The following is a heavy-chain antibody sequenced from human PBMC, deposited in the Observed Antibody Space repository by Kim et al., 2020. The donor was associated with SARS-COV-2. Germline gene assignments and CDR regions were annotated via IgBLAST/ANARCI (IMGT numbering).Heavy chain of an antibody. J-gene: IGHJ5*02. CDR1: GYTSTSHW. V-gene: IGHV5-51*01. CDR3: ARAGASGVRWFDT. Sequence: GVSLKISCKGSGYTSTSHWIGWVRQMPGRGLEWMGIIYLGDSDTRYSPTFQGQVTISLDKSINTAYLQWSSLKSSDTAMYYCARAGASGVRWFDTWGQGTPVTVSS. D-gene: IGHD2-8*01. CDR2: IYLGDSDT.